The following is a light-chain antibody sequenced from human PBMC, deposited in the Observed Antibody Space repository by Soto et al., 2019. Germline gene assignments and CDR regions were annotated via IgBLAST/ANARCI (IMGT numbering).Light chain of an antibody. Sequence: QPVLNHPASVNGFPGRSLRISCTRNSSEVGAYNYVSWYQQHPGKAPKLMIYDVSNRPSGVSNRFSGSKSGNTASLTISGLQAEDEADYYCSSYTSSGKYVFGTGTKVTV. J-gene: IGLJ1*01. CDR1: SSEVGAYNY. CDR2: DVS. CDR3: SSYTSSGKYV. V-gene: IGLV2-14*01.